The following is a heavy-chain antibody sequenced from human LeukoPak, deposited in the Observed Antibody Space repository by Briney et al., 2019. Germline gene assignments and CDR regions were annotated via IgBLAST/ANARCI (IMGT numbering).Heavy chain of an antibody. CDR3: ARHRTLYSSSSHFDY. J-gene: IGHJ4*02. CDR2: IYYSGST. D-gene: IGHD6-6*01. CDR1: GGSISSSSYY. V-gene: IGHV4-39*01. Sequence: SETLSPTCTVSGGSISSSSYYWGWIRQPPGKGLAWIGRIYYSGSTYYNPSLKSRFTISVDTSKNRFSSKLSSGTAADTAVYYCARHRTLYSSSSHFDYWGQGTLFTVSP.